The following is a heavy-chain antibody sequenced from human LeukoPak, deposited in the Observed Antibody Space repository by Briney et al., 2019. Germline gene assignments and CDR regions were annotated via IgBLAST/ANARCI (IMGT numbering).Heavy chain of an antibody. CDR2: INHSGST. Sequence: SETLSLTCAVYGGSFSGYCWSWIRQPPGKGLEWIGEINHSGSTNYNPSLKSRVTISVDTSKNQFSLKLSSVTAADTAVYYCARAFKGYDSSGYYEDLYYFDYWGQGTLVTVSS. V-gene: IGHV4-34*01. CDR1: GGSFSGYC. J-gene: IGHJ4*02. CDR3: ARAFKGYDSSGYYEDLYYFDY. D-gene: IGHD3-22*01.